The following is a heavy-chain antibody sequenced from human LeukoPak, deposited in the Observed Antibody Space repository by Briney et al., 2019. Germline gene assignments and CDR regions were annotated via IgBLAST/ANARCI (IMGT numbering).Heavy chain of an antibody. J-gene: IGHJ3*02. CDR1: GYSFATNW. CDR3: ARRGGGYSVGAFDI. Sequence: KAGESLKISCKGSGYSFATNWIGWVRHMPGKGLEWMGIIYPGDSDTRYSPSFQGQVTISADKSISTAYLQWSSLKASDSAMYYCARRGGGYSVGAFDIWGQGTMVTVSS. CDR2: IYPGDSDT. V-gene: IGHV5-51*01. D-gene: IGHD1-26*01.